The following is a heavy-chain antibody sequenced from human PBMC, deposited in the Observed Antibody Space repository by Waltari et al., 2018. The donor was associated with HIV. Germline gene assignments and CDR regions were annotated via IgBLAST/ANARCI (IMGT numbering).Heavy chain of an antibody. CDR2: IIPIFGTA. CDR1: GGTFRSYA. Sequence: QVQLVQSGAEVKKPGSSVKVSCKASGGTFRSYAISWVRQAPVQGLEWMGGIIPIFGTANYAQKFQGRVTITADESTSTAYMELSSLRSEDTAVYYCARDGLKGIPHAASWWFDPWGQGTLVTVSS. D-gene: IGHD5-18*01. J-gene: IGHJ5*02. CDR3: ARDGLKGIPHAASWWFDP. V-gene: IGHV1-69*01.